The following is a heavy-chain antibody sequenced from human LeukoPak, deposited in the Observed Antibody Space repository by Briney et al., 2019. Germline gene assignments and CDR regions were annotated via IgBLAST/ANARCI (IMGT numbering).Heavy chain of an antibody. J-gene: IGHJ6*03. CDR3: ARWGGYYGSGSHYTMNYYYYMDV. D-gene: IGHD3-10*01. CDR2: IYTSGST. CDR1: GGSFSGYY. V-gene: IGHV4-59*10. Sequence: SETLSLTCAVYGGSFSGYYWSWIRQPAGKGLEWIGRIYTSGSTNYNPSLKSRVTISVDTSKSQFSLKLSSVTAADTAVYYCARWGGYYGSGSHYTMNYYYYMDVWGKGTTVTISS.